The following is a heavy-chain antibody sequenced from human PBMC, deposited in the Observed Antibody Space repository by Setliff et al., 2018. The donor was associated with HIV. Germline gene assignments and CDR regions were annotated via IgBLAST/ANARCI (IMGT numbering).Heavy chain of an antibody. Sequence: SETLSLTCTVSGGSISSYYWSWIRQPPGKGLEWIGYIYYSGSTNYNPSLKSRVTISVDTSKNQFSLKLSSVTAADTAVYYCARQPRWLQFLRYFDYWGQGTRVTVSS. CDR1: GGSISSYY. J-gene: IGHJ4*02. V-gene: IGHV4-59*08. D-gene: IGHD5-12*01. CDR3: ARQPRWLQFLRYFDY. CDR2: IYYSGST.